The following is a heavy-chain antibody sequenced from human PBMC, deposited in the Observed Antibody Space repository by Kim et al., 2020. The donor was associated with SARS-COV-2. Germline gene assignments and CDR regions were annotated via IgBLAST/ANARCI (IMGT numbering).Heavy chain of an antibody. CDR1: GFTFSSYG. Sequence: GGSLRLSCAASGFTFSSYGMHWVRQAPGKGLEWVAVIWYDGSNKYYADSVKGLFTISRDNSKNTLYLQMNSLRAEDTAVYYCARDYTPADDDYGDFYFDYWGQGTLVTVSS. V-gene: IGHV3-33*01. J-gene: IGHJ4*02. CDR3: ARDYTPADDDYGDFYFDY. CDR2: IWYDGSNK. D-gene: IGHD4-17*01.